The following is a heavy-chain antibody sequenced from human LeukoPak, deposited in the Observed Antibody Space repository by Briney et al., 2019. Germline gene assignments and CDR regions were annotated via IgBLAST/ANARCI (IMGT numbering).Heavy chain of an antibody. CDR2: GHYSGNT. J-gene: IGHJ5*01. V-gene: IGHV4-59*01. CDR1: SGSIGNYY. D-gene: IGHD3-3*01. Sequence: SETLSLTCTVSSGSIGNYYWSWIRQPPGKGLEWIGYGHYSGNTNYSPSLKSRLTMSTDTSKNQFSLYLSSVTAAETAVYSCARDMLTGRRGTYYTSLNWLDSWGQGTLVTVSS. CDR3: ARDMLTGRRGTYYTSLNWLDS.